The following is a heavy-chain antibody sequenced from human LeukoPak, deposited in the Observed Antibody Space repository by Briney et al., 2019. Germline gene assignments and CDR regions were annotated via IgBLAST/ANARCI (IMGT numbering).Heavy chain of an antibody. J-gene: IGHJ4*02. CDR1: GFTFSDYY. CDR2: ISSSGSTI. V-gene: IGHV3-11*01. Sequence: PGGSLRLSCAASGFTFSDYYMSWIRQAPGKGLEWVSYISSSGSTIYYADSVKGRFTISRDNAKNSLYLQMSSLRAEDTAVYYCARADSSGWTPIDYWGQGTLVTVSS. D-gene: IGHD6-19*01. CDR3: ARADSSGWTPIDY.